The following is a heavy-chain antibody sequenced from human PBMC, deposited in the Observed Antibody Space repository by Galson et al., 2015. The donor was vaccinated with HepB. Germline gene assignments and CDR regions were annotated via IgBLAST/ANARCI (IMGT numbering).Heavy chain of an antibody. V-gene: IGHV3-23*01. Sequence: SLRLSCAASGFTFSSYAMSWVRQAPGKGLEWVSAISGSGGSTYYADSVKGRFTISRDNSKNTLYLQMNSLRAEDTAVYYCAKLWGYWNYSDYWGQGTLVTVSS. CDR2: ISGSGGST. J-gene: IGHJ4*02. CDR1: GFTFSSYA. CDR3: AKLWGYWNYSDY. D-gene: IGHD3-16*01.